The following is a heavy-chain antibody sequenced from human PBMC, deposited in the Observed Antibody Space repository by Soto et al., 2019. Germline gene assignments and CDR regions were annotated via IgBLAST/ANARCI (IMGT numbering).Heavy chain of an antibody. CDR3: AKDEANSRYCSSTSCYLRYNWFDP. Sequence: GGSLRLSCAASGFTFSSYGMHWVRQAPGKGLEWVAVISYDGSNKYYADSVKGRFTISRDNSKNTLYLQMNSLRAEDTAVYYCAKDEANSRYCSSTSCYLRYNWFDPWGQGTLVTV. J-gene: IGHJ5*02. V-gene: IGHV3-30*18. CDR2: ISYDGSNK. CDR1: GFTFSSYG. D-gene: IGHD2-2*01.